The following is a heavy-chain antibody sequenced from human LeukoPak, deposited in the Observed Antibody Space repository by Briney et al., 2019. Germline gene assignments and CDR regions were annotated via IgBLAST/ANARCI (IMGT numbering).Heavy chain of an antibody. V-gene: IGHV3-15*01. J-gene: IGHJ4*02. CDR3: ARDLSRITIFGVVGY. CDR2: IKGTNDGPTT. CDR1: GFSFNDAW. Sequence: GGSLRLSCATSGFSFNDAWLSWVRQAPGKGLEWVGRIKGTNDGPTTDYGASVEGRVTISKDDSKATLYLQLNSLRAEDTAVYYCARDLSRITIFGVVGYWGQGTLVTVSS. D-gene: IGHD3-3*01.